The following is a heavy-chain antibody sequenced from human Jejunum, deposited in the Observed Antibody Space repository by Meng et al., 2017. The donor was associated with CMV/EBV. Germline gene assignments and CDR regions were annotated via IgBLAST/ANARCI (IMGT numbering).Heavy chain of an antibody. Sequence: SGFTFDDYAMHWVRQVPGKGLEWVSSISWNSDRIDYADPVKGRFTISRDNAKNSLYVQMNSLKPEDTALYYCAKDIGAYAGFQIWGQGTMVTVSS. D-gene: IGHD4-23*01. CDR1: GFTFDDYA. CDR2: ISWNSDRI. J-gene: IGHJ3*02. V-gene: IGHV3-9*01. CDR3: AKDIGAYAGFQI.